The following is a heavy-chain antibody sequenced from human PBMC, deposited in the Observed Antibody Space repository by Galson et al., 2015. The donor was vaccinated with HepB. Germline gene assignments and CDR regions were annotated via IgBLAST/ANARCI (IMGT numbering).Heavy chain of an antibody. J-gene: IGHJ5*02. D-gene: IGHD1-1*01. Sequence: SVKVSCKASGYDFTTYDINWVRQATGRGPEWMGWMNPNSGDAGYAETFQDRVTMTRDMSANTAYMELGSLTSEDTAMYYCARVPRGDGQLEFTTGNWFDPWGQGTLVSVSS. CDR3: ARVPRGDGQLEFTTGNWFDP. CDR2: MNPNSGDA. V-gene: IGHV1-8*01. CDR1: GYDFTTYD.